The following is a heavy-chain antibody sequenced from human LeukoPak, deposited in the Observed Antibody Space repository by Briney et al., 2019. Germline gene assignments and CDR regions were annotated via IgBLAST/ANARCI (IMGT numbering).Heavy chain of an antibody. CDR2: INHSGST. D-gene: IGHD3-9*01. J-gene: IGHJ4*02. CDR1: GGSFSGYY. CDR3: ARGDILTGYTLDY. Sequence: SETLSLTCAVYGGSFSGYYWSWIRQPPGKGLEWIGEINHSGSTNYNPSLKSRVTISVDTSKNQFSLKLSSVTAADTAVYYCARGDILTGYTLDYWGQGTLVTVPS. V-gene: IGHV4-34*01.